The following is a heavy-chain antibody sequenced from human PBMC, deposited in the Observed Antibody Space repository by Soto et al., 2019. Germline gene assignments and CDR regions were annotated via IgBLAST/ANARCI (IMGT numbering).Heavy chain of an antibody. CDR3: ARVNWNLGYYGMDV. J-gene: IGHJ6*02. CDR1: GDSVSSNSAA. CDR2: TYYRSKWYN. V-gene: IGHV6-1*01. D-gene: IGHD1-7*01. Sequence: PSQTLSLTCALSGDSVSSNSAAWNWIRRSPSRGLEWLGRTYYRSKWYNDYAVSVKSRITINPDTSKNQFSLQLNSVTPEDTAVYYCARVNWNLGYYGMDVWGQGTTVTVSS.